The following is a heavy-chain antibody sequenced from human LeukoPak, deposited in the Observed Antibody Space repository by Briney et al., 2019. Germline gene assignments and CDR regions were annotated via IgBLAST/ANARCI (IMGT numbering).Heavy chain of an antibody. Sequence: LRLSCAASGFTFSSYAMSWIRQPPGKGLEWIGYIYYSGSTYYNPSLKSRVTISVDTSKNQFSLKLSSVTAADTAVYYCATDECSGGSCYSEYYYGMDVWGQGTTVTVSS. CDR3: ATDECSGGSCYSEYYYGMDV. D-gene: IGHD2-15*01. V-gene: IGHV4-30-4*08. J-gene: IGHJ6*02. CDR1: GFTFSSYA. CDR2: IYYSGST.